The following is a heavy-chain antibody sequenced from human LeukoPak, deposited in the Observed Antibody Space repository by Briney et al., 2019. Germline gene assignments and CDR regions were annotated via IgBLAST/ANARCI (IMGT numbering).Heavy chain of an antibody. V-gene: IGHV5-51*01. D-gene: IGHD6-6*01. CDR1: GFTFTSNW. J-gene: IGHJ3*02. CDR3: ARQRSSSSKGTDAFDI. CDR2: IYPGDSDT. Sequence: GESLRISCEGSGFTFTSNWIGWVRQMPGKGLEWMGIIYPGDSDTRYSPSFQGQVTISADKSISTAYLQWSSLKASDTAMYYCARQRSSSSKGTDAFDIWGQGTIVTVSS.